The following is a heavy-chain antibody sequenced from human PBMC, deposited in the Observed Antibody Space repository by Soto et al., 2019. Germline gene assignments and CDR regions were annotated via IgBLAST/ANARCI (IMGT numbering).Heavy chain of an antibody. Sequence: PSESLSLTCAVYGGTFSGYYWSWIRQPPGKGLEWVGEINHSGSTNYNPSLKRRVTISVDTSKNQFSLKLSSVTAADTAVYYCARGRAYSNYYYYGMDVWGQGTTVTVSS. CDR2: INHSGST. V-gene: IGHV4-34*01. CDR3: ARGRAYSNYYYYGMDV. J-gene: IGHJ6*02. CDR1: GGTFSGYY. D-gene: IGHD2-21*01.